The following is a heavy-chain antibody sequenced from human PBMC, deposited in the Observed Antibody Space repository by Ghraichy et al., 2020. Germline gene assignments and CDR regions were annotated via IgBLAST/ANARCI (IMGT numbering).Heavy chain of an antibody. Sequence: GGSLRLSCAASGFTVSSNYMSWVRQAPGKGLEWVSVIYSGGSTYYADSVKGRFTISRDNSKNTLYLQMNSLRAEDTAVYYCARQGVGYYDAFDIWGQGTMVTVSS. CDR1: GFTVSSNY. CDR2: IYSGGST. V-gene: IGHV3-53*01. J-gene: IGHJ3*02. D-gene: IGHD5-18*01. CDR3: ARQGVGYYDAFDI.